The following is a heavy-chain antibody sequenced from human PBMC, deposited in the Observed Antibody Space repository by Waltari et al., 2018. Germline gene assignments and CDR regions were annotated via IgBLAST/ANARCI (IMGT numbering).Heavy chain of an antibody. CDR1: GGSFSGYY. Sequence: QVQLQQWGAGLLKPSETLSLTCAVYGGSFSGYYWSWLRQPPGKGLEWIGEINHSGSTNYNPSLKSRVTISVDTSKNQFSLKLSSVTAADTAVYYCARAGSSVPTDYYYYGMDVWGQGTTVTVSS. J-gene: IGHJ6*02. CDR3: ARAGSSVPTDYYYYGMDV. V-gene: IGHV4-34*01. D-gene: IGHD6-6*01. CDR2: INHSGST.